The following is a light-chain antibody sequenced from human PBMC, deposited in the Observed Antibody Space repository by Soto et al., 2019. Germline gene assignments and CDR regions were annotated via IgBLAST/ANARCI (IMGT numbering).Light chain of an antibody. Sequence: QSALTQPPSASGSFGQSVTISCTGTSSDVGGCNYVSWYQQYPGKAPKLMIYEISERPSGVPDRFSGSKSGNTASLTVSGLQADDEADYYCSSYSGTNYHYVFGTGTKLTVL. CDR2: EIS. CDR3: SSYSGTNYHYV. CDR1: SSDVGGCNY. J-gene: IGLJ1*01. V-gene: IGLV2-8*01.